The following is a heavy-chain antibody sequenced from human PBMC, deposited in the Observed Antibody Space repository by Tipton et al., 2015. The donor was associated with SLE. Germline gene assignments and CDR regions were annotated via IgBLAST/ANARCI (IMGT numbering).Heavy chain of an antibody. CDR3: ARDPTRNWYFDL. CDR2: INQDGSEK. V-gene: IGHV3-7*01. J-gene: IGHJ2*01. CDR1: GFTFTNYW. D-gene: IGHD2-15*01. Sequence: SLRLSCAASGFTFTNYWMSWVRQAPGKGLEWVANINQDGSEKYYVDSVKGRFTISRDNAKNSVYLELSSLRAEDTATYYCARDPTRNWYFDLWGRGTLVTVSS.